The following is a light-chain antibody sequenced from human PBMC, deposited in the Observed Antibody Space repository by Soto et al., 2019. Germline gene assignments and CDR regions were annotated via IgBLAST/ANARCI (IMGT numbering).Light chain of an antibody. Sequence: DIVLTQTPLSLSVTPGQPASISCKSSQSLVFSDGKTYFYWYLQKPGQPPHLLIYAVSNRFSGVPDRFSGGGSGTDFTLRISRVEAEDVGIYYCMQTVAAPWTFGQGTKVEI. CDR1: QSLVFSDGKTY. CDR3: MQTVAAPWT. CDR2: AVS. J-gene: IGKJ1*01. V-gene: IGKV2D-29*01.